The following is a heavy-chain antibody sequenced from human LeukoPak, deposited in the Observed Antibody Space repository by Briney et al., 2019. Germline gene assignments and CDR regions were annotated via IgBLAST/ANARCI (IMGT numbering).Heavy chain of an antibody. CDR3: ASSAARGGIFDY. Sequence: GGSLRLSCAASGFTFSDYYMSWIRKAPGKGLEWVSYISSSGSTIYYADSVKGRFTISRDNAKNSLYLQMNSLRAEDTAVYYCASSAARGGIFDYWGQGTLVTVSS. V-gene: IGHV3-11*01. D-gene: IGHD6-6*01. J-gene: IGHJ4*02. CDR2: ISSSGSTI. CDR1: GFTFSDYY.